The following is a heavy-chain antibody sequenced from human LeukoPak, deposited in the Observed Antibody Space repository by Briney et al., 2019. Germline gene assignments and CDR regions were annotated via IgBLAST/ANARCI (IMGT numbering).Heavy chain of an antibody. J-gene: IGHJ4*02. CDR2: IYYSGST. CDR1: GGSISSYY. Sequence: SETLSFTCTVSGGSISSYYWSWIRQPPGKGLEWIGYIYYSGSTYYNPSLKSRVTISVDTSKNQFSLKLSSVTAADTAVYYCARDPVDYYDSSGYYAPIDYWGQGTLVTVSS. D-gene: IGHD3-22*01. CDR3: ARDPVDYYDSSGYYAPIDY. V-gene: IGHV4-59*12.